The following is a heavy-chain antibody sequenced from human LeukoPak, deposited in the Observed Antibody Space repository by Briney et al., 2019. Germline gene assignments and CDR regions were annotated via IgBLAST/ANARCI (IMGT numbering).Heavy chain of an antibody. CDR3: ARGSSGQPYYFDY. Sequence: PSETLSLTCTVSGGSIGSYYWSWIRQPPGKGLEWIGYIGYIYTSKTTNYNPSLKSRLTISLDTSKNQFSLKLSSVTAADTAVYYCARGSSGQPYYFDYWGQGTLVTVSS. CDR2: IGYIYTSKTT. CDR1: GGSIGSYY. J-gene: IGHJ4*02. D-gene: IGHD2-2*01. V-gene: IGHV4-4*09.